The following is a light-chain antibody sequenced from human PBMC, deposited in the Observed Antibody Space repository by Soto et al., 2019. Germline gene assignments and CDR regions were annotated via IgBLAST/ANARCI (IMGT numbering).Light chain of an antibody. CDR3: TSYASSSTYV. J-gene: IGLJ1*01. CDR1: SSDVGGYNC. CDR2: DVN. V-gene: IGLV2-14*01. Sequence: QSVLTQPASVSGSPGQSITISCTGTSSDVGGYNCVSWHQQHPGKAPKLMIYDVNNRPSGVSNRFSGSKSGNTASLTISGLQAEDEADYYCTSYASSSTYVFGTGTKVTVL.